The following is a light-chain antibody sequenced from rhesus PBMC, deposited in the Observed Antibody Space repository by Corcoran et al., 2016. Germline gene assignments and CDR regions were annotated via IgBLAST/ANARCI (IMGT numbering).Light chain of an antibody. J-gene: IGKJ4*01. CDR1: QSLLHSNGNTS. CDR2: GGS. V-gene: IGKV2-72*01. Sequence: DIVMTQTPLSLPITPGEPASISCRSSQSLLHSNGNTSLHWYLQKPGQPPQLLIYGGSNRASGVPERVSGSGSGTDFTLKISKVEAEDVGVYYCVQAIAFPLTFGGGTKVEIK. CDR3: VQAIAFPLT.